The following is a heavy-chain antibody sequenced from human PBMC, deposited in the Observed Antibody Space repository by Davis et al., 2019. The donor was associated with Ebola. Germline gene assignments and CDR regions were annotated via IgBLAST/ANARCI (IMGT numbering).Heavy chain of an antibody. CDR3: ARVANDFYHYMDV. CDR2: ISAYNGNT. CDR1: GYTFTRFG. Sequence: ASVKVSCKASGYTFTRFGINWVRQAPGQEFEWMGWISAYNGNTKYAQKFQGRVTMTTDTSTSTAYLELRSLRSDDTAVYYCARVANDFYHYMDVWDKGTTVTVSS. J-gene: IGHJ6*03. V-gene: IGHV1-18*01. D-gene: IGHD2-15*01.